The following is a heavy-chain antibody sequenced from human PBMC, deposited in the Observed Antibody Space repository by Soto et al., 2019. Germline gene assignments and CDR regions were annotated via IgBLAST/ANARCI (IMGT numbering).Heavy chain of an antibody. V-gene: IGHV4-31*03. J-gene: IGHJ2*01. D-gene: IGHD6-6*01. CDR2: IYYSGST. CDR1: GGSISSGGYY. CDR3: ARGWDSSSVGTGYFDL. Sequence: QVQLQESGPGLVKPSQTLSLTCTVSGGSISSGGYYWSWIRQHPGKGLEWIGYIYYSGSTYYNPSLKSRVTISVDTSKNQFSLKLSSVTAADTAVYYCARGWDSSSVGTGYFDLWGRGTLVTVSS.